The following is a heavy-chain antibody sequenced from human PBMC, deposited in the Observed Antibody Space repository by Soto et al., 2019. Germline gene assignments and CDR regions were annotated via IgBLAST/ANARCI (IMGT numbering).Heavy chain of an antibody. CDR1: GFTFSSYA. CDR2: ISGSGGST. Sequence: GGSLRLSCAASGFTFSSYAMSWVRQAPGKGLEWVSAISGSGGSTYYADSVKGRFTISRDNSKNTLYLQMNSLRAEDTAVYYCAKDPRKRVTMVRGVRWFDYWGQGTLVTVSS. V-gene: IGHV3-23*01. CDR3: AKDPRKRVTMVRGVRWFDY. D-gene: IGHD3-10*01. J-gene: IGHJ4*02.